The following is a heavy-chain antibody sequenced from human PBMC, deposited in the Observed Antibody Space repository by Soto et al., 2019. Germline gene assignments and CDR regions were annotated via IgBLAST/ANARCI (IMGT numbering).Heavy chain of an antibody. CDR3: ARVYYDYIWGSYPLNY. Sequence: VQLVESGGGLVQPGFTFSSYWMTWVRQAPGKGLEWVANIKPDESEKYYLDSVKGRFTISRDNAKNSLYLQMNSLRAEDTAVYYCARVYYDYIWGSYPLNYWGQGTLVTVSS. D-gene: IGHD3-16*02. V-gene: IGHV3-7*01. J-gene: IGHJ4*02. CDR1: FTFSSYW. CDR2: IKPDESEK.